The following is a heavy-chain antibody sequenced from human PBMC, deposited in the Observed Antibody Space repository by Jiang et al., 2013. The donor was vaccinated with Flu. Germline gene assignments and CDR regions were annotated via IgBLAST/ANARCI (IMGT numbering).Heavy chain of an antibody. V-gene: IGHV1-24*01. CDR1: GYTLTDLS. Sequence: SGAEVKVPCSVSGYTLTDLSIYWVRQAPGKGLEWVGGFNPDSGKTVSAQKLRGRVSMTEDTSSHIAYMELRSLRSEDTGVYFCGSHYDASTEYYGLDLWGQGTTVTVSS. D-gene: IGHD3-3*01. CDR2: FNPDSGKT. CDR3: GSHYDASTEYYGLDL. J-gene: IGHJ6*02.